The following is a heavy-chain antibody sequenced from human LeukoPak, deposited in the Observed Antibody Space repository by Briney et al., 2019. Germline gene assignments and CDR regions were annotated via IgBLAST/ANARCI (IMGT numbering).Heavy chain of an antibody. D-gene: IGHD3-22*01. Sequence: GGSLRLSCAASGFTFSSYAMSWVRQAPGKGLEWVSAISGIGGSTYYADSVKGRFIISRDNSKNTLYLQMNSLRAEDTAVYYCARVVRFDSSGKQDYWGQGTLVTVSS. CDR1: GFTFSSYA. CDR3: ARVVRFDSSGKQDY. V-gene: IGHV3-23*01. J-gene: IGHJ4*02. CDR2: ISGIGGST.